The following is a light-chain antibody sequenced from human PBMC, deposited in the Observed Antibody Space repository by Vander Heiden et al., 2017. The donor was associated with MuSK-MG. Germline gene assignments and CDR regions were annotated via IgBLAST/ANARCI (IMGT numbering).Light chain of an antibody. V-gene: IGKV1-39*01. Sequence: DIQMTHSPSSLSASVGDRVTITCQASQSISSYLNWYQQKPGKAPKLLIYAASSLQSGVPSRFSGSASATDFTLTISMLHPEDFATYYCQRSDSTPNTFGPGTKMEIK. J-gene: IGKJ2*01. CDR1: QSISSY. CDR3: QRSDSTPNT. CDR2: AAS.